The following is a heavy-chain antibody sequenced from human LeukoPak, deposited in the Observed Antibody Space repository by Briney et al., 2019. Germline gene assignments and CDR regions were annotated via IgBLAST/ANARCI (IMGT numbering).Heavy chain of an antibody. V-gene: IGHV3-23*01. CDR1: GFTFSSYA. CDR3: AKDGVLWFGRPRYYFDY. CDR2: ISGSGGST. Sequence: GGSLRLSCAASGFTFSSYAMSWVCQAPGKGLEWVSAISGSGGSTYYADSVKGRFTISRDNSKNTLYLQMNSLRAEDTAVYYCAKDGVLWFGRPRYYFDYWGQGTLVTVSS. J-gene: IGHJ4*02. D-gene: IGHD3-10*01.